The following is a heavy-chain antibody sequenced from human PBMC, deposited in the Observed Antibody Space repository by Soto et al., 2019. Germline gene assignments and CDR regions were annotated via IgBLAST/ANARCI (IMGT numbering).Heavy chain of an antibody. J-gene: IGHJ4*02. CDR2: IYHSGST. Sequence: QLQLQESGSGQVKPSQTLSLTCAVSGGSISSGGYSWSWIRQPPGKGLEWIGYIYHSGSTYYNPSLKSRVTISVDRSKNQFSLKLSSVTAADTAVYYCASGLVTTLHYWGQGTLVTVSS. D-gene: IGHD4-17*01. CDR3: ASGLVTTLHY. V-gene: IGHV4-30-2*01. CDR1: GGSISSGGYS.